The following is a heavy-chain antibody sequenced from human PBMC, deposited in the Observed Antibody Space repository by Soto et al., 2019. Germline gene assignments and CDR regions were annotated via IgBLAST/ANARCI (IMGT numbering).Heavy chain of an antibody. V-gene: IGHV1-69*12. Sequence: QVQLVQSGAEVKKPGSSVKVSCKASGGTFSSYAISWVRQAPGQGLEWMGGIIPIFGTANYAQKFQVRVTITADEYKSTAYMELSSLRSEDTAVYYCARKHQYSSSWYAAMDVWGQGTTVTVSS. J-gene: IGHJ6*02. D-gene: IGHD6-13*01. CDR1: GGTFSSYA. CDR3: ARKHQYSSSWYAAMDV. CDR2: IIPIFGTA.